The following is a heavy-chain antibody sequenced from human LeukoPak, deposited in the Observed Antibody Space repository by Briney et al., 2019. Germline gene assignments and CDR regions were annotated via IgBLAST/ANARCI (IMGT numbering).Heavy chain of an antibody. CDR3: ARRGNGYPYYFDY. CDR1: GGSISGYY. D-gene: IGHD4-23*01. CDR2: IHYGGNT. J-gene: IGHJ4*02. V-gene: IGHV4-59*01. Sequence: PSETLSLTCTVSGGSISGYYWSWIRQPPGKGLEWMGYIHYGGNTDYNPSLKSRVTISVDTSKNQFSLNLNSVTAADTAMYYCARRGNGYPYYFDYWGRGILVTVSS.